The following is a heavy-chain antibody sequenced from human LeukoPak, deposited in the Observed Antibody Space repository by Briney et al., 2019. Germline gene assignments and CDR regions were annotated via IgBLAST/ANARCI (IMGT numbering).Heavy chain of an antibody. CDR1: GSTFINYW. V-gene: IGHV3-7*01. CDR2: INEDGSKT. CDR3: ARNPAKVFPAVY. D-gene: IGHD2-2*01. Sequence: GGSLRLSCGASGSTFINYWMSWVRQAPGRGLEWVANINEDGSKTYYLDSLKGRFTISRDNAKNSLYLQMNSLRADDTAVYYCARNPAKVFPAVYWGQGTLVTVSS. J-gene: IGHJ4*02.